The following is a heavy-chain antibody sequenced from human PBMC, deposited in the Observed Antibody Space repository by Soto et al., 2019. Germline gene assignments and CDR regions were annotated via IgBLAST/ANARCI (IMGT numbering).Heavy chain of an antibody. J-gene: IGHJ4*02. Sequence: VGSLRLSCAASGFTFSSYAMHWVRQAPGKGLEWVAVISYDGSNKYYADSLEGRFTISRDDAKNSLYLQMNSLRAEDTAVYYCARGCSSASCYYYWGQGTLVTVSS. V-gene: IGHV3-30-3*01. CDR2: ISYDGSNK. D-gene: IGHD2-2*01. CDR3: ARGCSSASCYYY. CDR1: GFTFSSYA.